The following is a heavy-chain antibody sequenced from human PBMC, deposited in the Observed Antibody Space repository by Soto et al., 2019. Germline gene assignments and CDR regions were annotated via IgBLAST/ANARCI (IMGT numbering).Heavy chain of an antibody. CDR2: ISSSSSYI. V-gene: IGHV3-21*01. CDR3: AREGCSSTSCYSSRADEVQH. Sequence: GGSLRLSCAASGFTFSSYSMNWVRQAPGKGLEWVSSISSSSSYIYYADSVKGRFTISRDNAKNSLYLQMNSLRAEDTAVYYCAREGCSSTSCYSSRADEVQHWGQGTLVTVSS. J-gene: IGHJ1*01. D-gene: IGHD2-2*01. CDR1: GFTFSSYS.